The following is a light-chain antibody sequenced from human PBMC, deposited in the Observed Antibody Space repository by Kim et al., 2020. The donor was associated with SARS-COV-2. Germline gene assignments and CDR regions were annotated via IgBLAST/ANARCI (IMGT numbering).Light chain of an antibody. CDR3: QHRKNWPWT. J-gene: IGKJ1*01. CDR2: DAS. Sequence: LSPGERATLSCRASQSASPYLAWYQQKLGQAPRLLIYDASNRATGIPARFSGSGSGTDFTLTISSLEPEDFAIYYCQHRKNWPWTFGQGTKVEIK. V-gene: IGKV3-11*01. CDR1: QSASPY.